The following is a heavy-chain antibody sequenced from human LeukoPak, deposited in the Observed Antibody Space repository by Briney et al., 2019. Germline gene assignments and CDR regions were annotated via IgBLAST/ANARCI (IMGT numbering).Heavy chain of an antibody. J-gene: IGHJ4*02. CDR2: ISSSGSTI. V-gene: IGHV3-48*04. D-gene: IGHD3-3*01. CDR3: ARGDGYDFWSGYYGIDY. CDR1: GFTFSSYW. Sequence: PGGSLRLSCAASGFTFSSYWMNWVRQAPGKGLEWVSYISSSGSTIYYADSVKGRFTISRDNAKNSLYLQMNSLRAEDTAVYYCARGDGYDFWSGYYGIDYWGQGTLVTVSS.